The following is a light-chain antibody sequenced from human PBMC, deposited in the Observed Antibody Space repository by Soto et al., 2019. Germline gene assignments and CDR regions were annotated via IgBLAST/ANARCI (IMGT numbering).Light chain of an antibody. CDR1: QSISSW. Sequence: DIQMTQSPSTLSASVGDRVTITCRASQSISSWLAWYQQKPGKAPKLLIYKASSLESGVPSRFSGSGSGTEFTLTISGLQPDDFATYYCQQYNSQYTFGQGTKLDIK. J-gene: IGKJ2*01. CDR2: KAS. V-gene: IGKV1-5*03. CDR3: QQYNSQYT.